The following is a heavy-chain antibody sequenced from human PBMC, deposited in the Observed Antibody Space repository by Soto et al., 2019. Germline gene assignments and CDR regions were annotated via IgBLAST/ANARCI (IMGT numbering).Heavy chain of an antibody. J-gene: IGHJ6*02. V-gene: IGHV1-69*01. CDR2: IIPIFGTA. Sequence: QVQLVQSGAEVKKPGSSVKVSCKASGGTFSSYAISWVRQAPGQGLEWMGGIIPIFGTANYAQKFQGRVTITADESTSTAYMELSSLRSEDTAVYYCARRCSGGSYYLDYYYGMDVWGQGTTVTVSS. CDR1: GGTFSSYA. CDR3: ARRCSGGSYYLDYYYGMDV. D-gene: IGHD2-15*01.